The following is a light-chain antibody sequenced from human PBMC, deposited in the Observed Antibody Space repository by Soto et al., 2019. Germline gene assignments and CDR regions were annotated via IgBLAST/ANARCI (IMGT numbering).Light chain of an antibody. J-gene: IGLJ1*01. CDR1: SSDVGGYNY. Sequence: QSALTQPRSVSGSPGQSVTISCTGTSSDVGGYNYVSWYQQHPGKAPKLMIYDVSTRPSGVPDRFSGSKSGNTASLTISGLQAADEADYFCKSYAGSNTYVFGSGTKLTVL. CDR2: DVS. CDR3: KSYAGSNTYV. V-gene: IGLV2-11*01.